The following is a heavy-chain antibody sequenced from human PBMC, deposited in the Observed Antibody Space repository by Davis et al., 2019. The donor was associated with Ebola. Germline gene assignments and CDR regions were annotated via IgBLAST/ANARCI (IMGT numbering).Heavy chain of an antibody. CDR2: IYPGDFDI. V-gene: IGHV5-51*01. CDR1: GYSFTSYW. CDR3: ARHSERGYYYPMDV. Sequence: GESLKISCKGSGYSFTSYWIGWVRQMPGKGLEWMGIIYPGDFDIKYGPSFQGLVTISADNSINTAYLQWSSLKASDTGIYYCARHSERGYYYPMDVWGRGTTVTVSS. D-gene: IGHD1-26*01. J-gene: IGHJ6*04.